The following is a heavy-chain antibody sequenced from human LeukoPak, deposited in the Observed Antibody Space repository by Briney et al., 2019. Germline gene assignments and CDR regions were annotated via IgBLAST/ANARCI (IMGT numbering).Heavy chain of an antibody. V-gene: IGHV4-59*01. CDR2: IYYSGSN. CDR1: GGSIRSYY. J-gene: IGHJ6*03. D-gene: IGHD1-7*01. Sequence: PSETLSLTCTFSGGSIRSYYWRWIRQPPGKGLEWIGYIYYSGSNNYNPSLKSRVTISVDASKNQFSLKLSSVTAADTAVYYCARIYITGTTLWSSYYYYYMDVWGKGTTVTVSS. CDR3: ARIYITGTTLWSSYYYYYMDV.